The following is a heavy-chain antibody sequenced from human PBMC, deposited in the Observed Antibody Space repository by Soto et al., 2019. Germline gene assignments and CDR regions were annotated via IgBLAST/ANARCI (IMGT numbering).Heavy chain of an antibody. J-gene: IGHJ4*02. CDR1: GDSISSGDSY. CDR3: ARGKNIVPL. Sequence: SETLSLTCTVSGDSISSGDSYWSWIRQPPGKGLEWIGYIYYSGSAYYNPSLKSRVTISVDTSKNQFSLKLTSVTAADTAVYYCARGKNIVPLWGPGTLVTVSS. D-gene: IGHD2-8*01. CDR2: IYYSGSA. V-gene: IGHV4-30-4*01.